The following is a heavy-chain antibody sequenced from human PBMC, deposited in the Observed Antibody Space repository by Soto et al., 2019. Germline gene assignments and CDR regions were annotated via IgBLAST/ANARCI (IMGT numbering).Heavy chain of an antibody. CDR2: INHSGST. CDR3: ARIRFLEWLLYRLGHYYGMDV. D-gene: IGHD3-3*01. V-gene: IGHV4-34*01. CDR1: GGSFSGYY. Sequence: SETLSLTCAVYGGSFSGYYWSWIRQPPGKGLEWIGEINHSGSTNYNPSLKSRVTISVDTSKNQFSLKLSSVTAADTAVYYCARIRFLEWLLYRLGHYYGMDVWGQGTTVTVSS. J-gene: IGHJ6*02.